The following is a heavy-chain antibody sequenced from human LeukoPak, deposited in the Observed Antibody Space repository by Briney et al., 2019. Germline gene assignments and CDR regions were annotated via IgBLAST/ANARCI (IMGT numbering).Heavy chain of an antibody. CDR2: INPDSGAT. V-gene: IGHV1-2*02. D-gene: IGHD2-15*01. CDR3: ARVQDIRAFHI. Sequence: AASVKFSCKASGYTFTGYYMHWVRQAPGQGLEWMGWINPDSGATNSAQKFQGRVTMIRDTSISTAYMEPSRLRSDDTAVYYCARVQDIRAFHIWGQGTMVTVSS. J-gene: IGHJ3*02. CDR1: GYTFTGYY.